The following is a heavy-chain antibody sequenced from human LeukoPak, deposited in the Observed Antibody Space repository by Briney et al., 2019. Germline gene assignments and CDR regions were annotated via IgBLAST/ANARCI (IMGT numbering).Heavy chain of an antibody. CDR3: ARDWSSGSY. J-gene: IGHJ4*02. Sequence: PGGSLRLSCAASGFTFSNAWMSWVRQAPGKGLEWVSSISSSSSYIYYADSVKGRFTISRDNAKNSLYLQMNSLRAEDTAVYYCARDWSSGSYWGQGTLVTVSS. D-gene: IGHD1-26*01. CDR1: GFTFSNAW. CDR2: ISSSSSYI. V-gene: IGHV3-21*01.